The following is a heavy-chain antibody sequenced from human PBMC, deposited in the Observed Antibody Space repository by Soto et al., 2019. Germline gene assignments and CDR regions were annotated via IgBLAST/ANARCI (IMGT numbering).Heavy chain of an antibody. CDR1: GYTFTSYA. CDR3: AREGNYYDSSGFDY. D-gene: IGHD3-22*01. CDR2: INAGNGNA. V-gene: IGHV1-3*01. J-gene: IGHJ4*02. Sequence: ASVKVSCKASGYTFTSYAMHWVRQAPGQRLEWMGWINAGNGNAKYSQKFQGRVTITRDTSASTAYMELSSLRSEDTAVYYCAREGNYYDSSGFDYWGQGTLVTVSS.